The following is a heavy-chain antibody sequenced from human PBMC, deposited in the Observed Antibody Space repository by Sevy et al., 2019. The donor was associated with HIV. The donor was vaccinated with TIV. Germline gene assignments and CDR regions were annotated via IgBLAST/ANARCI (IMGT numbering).Heavy chain of an antibody. Sequence: ASVKVSCKVFGYSLSKLSMHWVRQAPGKGLEWMGSLDPGNGEITYAQTLQGRVTMTEDTSTDTAYMELSSLTSEDTATYYCATVGLGYYSGSSYYQGDWFDPWRQGTLVTVSS. CDR2: LDPGNGEI. CDR3: ATVGLGYYSGSSYYQGDWFDP. CDR1: GYSLSKLS. J-gene: IGHJ5*02. D-gene: IGHD2-15*01. V-gene: IGHV1-24*01.